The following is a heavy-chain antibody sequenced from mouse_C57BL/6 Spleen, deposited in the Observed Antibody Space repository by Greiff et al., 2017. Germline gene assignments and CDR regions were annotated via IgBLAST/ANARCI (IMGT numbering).Heavy chain of an antibody. CDR3: ARTAQVLLFAY. J-gene: IGHJ3*01. V-gene: IGHV1-82*01. CDR2: IYPGDGDT. Sequence: VQLVESGPELVKPGASVKISCKASGYAFSSSWMNWVKQRPGKGLEWIGRIYPGDGDTNYNGKFKGKATLTADKSSSTAYMQLSSLTSADSAVYFCARTAQVLLFAYWGQGTLVTVSA. CDR1: GYAFSSSW. D-gene: IGHD3-2*02.